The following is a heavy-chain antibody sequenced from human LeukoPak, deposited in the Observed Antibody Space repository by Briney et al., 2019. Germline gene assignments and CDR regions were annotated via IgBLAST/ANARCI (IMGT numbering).Heavy chain of an antibody. CDR1: GGSISSYY. D-gene: IGHD2-15*01. Sequence: TSETLSLTCTVSGGSISSYYWSWIRQPPGKGLEWIGYISYSGSTNYNPSLKSRVTISVDTSKNQFSLKLSSVTAADTAMYYCARHDCSGGSCYLPPHYWGQGTLVTVSS. V-gene: IGHV4-59*08. J-gene: IGHJ4*02. CDR3: ARHDCSGGSCYLPPHY. CDR2: ISYSGST.